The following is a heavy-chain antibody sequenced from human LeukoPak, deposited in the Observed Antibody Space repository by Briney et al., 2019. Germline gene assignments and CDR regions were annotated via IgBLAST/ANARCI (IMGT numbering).Heavy chain of an antibody. CDR3: AKPLWFGESP. Sequence: GGSLRLSCAASGFTFSSYGMHWVRQAPGKRLEWVAFIRYDGSNKYYADSVKGRFTISRDNSKNTLYLQMSSLRAEDTAVYYCAKPLWFGESPWGQGTLVTVSS. CDR1: GFTFSSYG. V-gene: IGHV3-30*02. D-gene: IGHD3-10*01. J-gene: IGHJ5*02. CDR2: IRYDGSNK.